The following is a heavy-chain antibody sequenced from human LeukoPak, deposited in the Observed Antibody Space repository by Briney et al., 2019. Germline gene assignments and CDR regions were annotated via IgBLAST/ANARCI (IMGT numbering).Heavy chain of an antibody. V-gene: IGHV3-48*02. CDR1: GLTFSSYS. Sequence: PGGSLRLSCAASGLTFSSYSMNWVRQAPGKGLEWVSYISSTSSTIYYADSVKGRFTISRDNAKNSLYLQMSSLRDDDTALYYCARANGMDVWGQGTTVTVSS. CDR2: ISSTSSTI. CDR3: ARANGMDV. J-gene: IGHJ6*02.